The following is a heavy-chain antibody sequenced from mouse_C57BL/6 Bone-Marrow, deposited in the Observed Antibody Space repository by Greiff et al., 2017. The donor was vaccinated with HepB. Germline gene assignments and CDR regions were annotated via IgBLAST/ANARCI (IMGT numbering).Heavy chain of an antibody. CDR2: IDPANGNT. J-gene: IGHJ3*01. D-gene: IGHD2-5*01. CDR3: ARSWYSNYQGLFAY. V-gene: IGHV14-3*01. Sequence: EVQLVESVAELVRPGASVKLSCTASGFNIKNTYMHWVKQRPEQGLEWIGRIDPANGNTKYAPKFQGKATITADTSSNTAYLQLSSLTSEDTAIYYCARSWYSNYQGLFAYWGQGTLVTVSA. CDR1: GFNIKNTY.